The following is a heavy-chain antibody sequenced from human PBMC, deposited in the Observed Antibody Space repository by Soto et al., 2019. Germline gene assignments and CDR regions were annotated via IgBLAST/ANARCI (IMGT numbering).Heavy chain of an antibody. Sequence: QVQLVQSGAEVKTPGSSVKVSCKASGGTFNSYSIDWVRQAPGQGFEWMGGIIPMSGRPNYAQRFQGRVTFSADKSTNTVYMEVNSLTHEETAVYYCTRRGRQSANWFDHWGQGTLVTVSS. CDR3: TRRGRQSANWFDH. J-gene: IGHJ5*02. CDR1: GGTFNSYS. V-gene: IGHV1-69*06. CDR2: IIPMSGRP.